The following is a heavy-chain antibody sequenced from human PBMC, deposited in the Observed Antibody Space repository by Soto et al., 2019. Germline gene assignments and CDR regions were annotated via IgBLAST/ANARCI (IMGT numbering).Heavy chain of an antibody. CDR2: ISSTGALM. V-gene: IGHV3-21*01. CDR1: GFLFSQYS. Sequence: PGGSMRLSCAASGFLFSQYSMNWVRQAPGKGLEWVSSISSTGALMYYADSVKGRFTISRDDADNSLYLQMNSLRVEDTAVYYCARDRLARGIPVAGRIDYWGQGALVTVSS. CDR3: ARDRLARGIPVAGRIDY. D-gene: IGHD6-19*01. J-gene: IGHJ4*02.